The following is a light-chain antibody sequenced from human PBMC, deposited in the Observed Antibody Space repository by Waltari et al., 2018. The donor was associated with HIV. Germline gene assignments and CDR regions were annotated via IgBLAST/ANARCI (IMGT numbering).Light chain of an antibody. CDR2: GTS. CDR3: QQRSNWPPGFT. V-gene: IGKV3-11*01. CDR1: QSVGSSS. J-gene: IGKJ2*01. Sequence: EIVLTQSPDTLSLSPGERATLSCRASQSVGSSSLAWYQQIPGQAPRLLIYGTSSRATGIPARFRGSGSGTDFTLTITSLEPDDFAVYYCQQRSNWPPGFTFGQGTKLEIK.